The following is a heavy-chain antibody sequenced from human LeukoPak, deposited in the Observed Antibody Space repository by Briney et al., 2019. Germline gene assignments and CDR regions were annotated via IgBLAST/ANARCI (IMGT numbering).Heavy chain of an antibody. CDR1: GFTFSSYS. J-gene: IGHJ4*02. CDR2: ISYSYSTI. V-gene: IGHV3-48*04. CDR3: ARSYYYDSSGYYHPPYYFDY. D-gene: IGHD3-22*01. Sequence: GGSLRLSCAASGFTFSSYSMNWVRQAPGKGLEWVSYISYSYSTIYYADSVKGRFTISRDNAKNSLYLQMNSLRAEDTAVYYCARSYYYDSSGYYHPPYYFDYWGQGTLVTVSS.